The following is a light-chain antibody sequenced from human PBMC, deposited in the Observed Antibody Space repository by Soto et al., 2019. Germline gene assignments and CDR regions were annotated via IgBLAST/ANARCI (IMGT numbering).Light chain of an antibody. CDR1: SSDVGGYNY. CDR3: SSFPGSNLL. J-gene: IGLJ2*01. CDR2: EVS. V-gene: IGLV2-14*01. Sequence: QSALTQPASVSGSPGQSITISCTGTSSDVGGYNYVSWYQQHPGKAPQLMIYEVSNRPSGVSNRFSGSKSGNTASLTISGLQAEDEVDYYCSSFPGSNLLFGGGT.